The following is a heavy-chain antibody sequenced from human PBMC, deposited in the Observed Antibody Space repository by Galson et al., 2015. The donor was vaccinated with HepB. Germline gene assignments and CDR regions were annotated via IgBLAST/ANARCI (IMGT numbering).Heavy chain of an antibody. D-gene: IGHD3-22*01. CDR2: MSGSGGST. Sequence: SLRLSCAASGFSLSNYDMTWVRQAPGKGLEWVSGMSGSGGSTYYADSVKGRFTISRDNSKNTLWLQMSSLRAEDTAVYYCAKNPYYASNGYYSFDFWGQGTRVTVSS. J-gene: IGHJ4*02. CDR1: GFSLSNYD. CDR3: AKNPYYASNGYYSFDF. V-gene: IGHV3-23*01.